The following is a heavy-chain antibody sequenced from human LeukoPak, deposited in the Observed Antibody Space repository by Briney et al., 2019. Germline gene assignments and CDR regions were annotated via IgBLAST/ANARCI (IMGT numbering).Heavy chain of an antibody. Sequence: GSLRLSCAASGFTFSSYWMSWVRQAPGKGLEWVANIKQDGSEKYYVDSVKGRFTISRDNAKNSLYLQMNSLRAEDTAVYYCASSPTGDSPYYYYYYMDVWGKGTTVTVSS. J-gene: IGHJ6*03. D-gene: IGHD7-27*01. CDR3: ASSPTGDSPYYYYYYMDV. V-gene: IGHV3-7*01. CDR1: GFTFSSYW. CDR2: IKQDGSEK.